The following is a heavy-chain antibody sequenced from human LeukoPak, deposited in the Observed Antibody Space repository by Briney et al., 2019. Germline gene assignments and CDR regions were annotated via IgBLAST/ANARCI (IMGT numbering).Heavy chain of an antibody. J-gene: IGHJ6*02. CDR2: IAYDGSNR. CDR3: AKEKAIATINYGLDV. CDR1: GFTFDTYG. D-gene: IGHD1-1*01. V-gene: IGHV3-30*18. Sequence: PGGSLTLSCAASGFTFDTYGMLWVRQAPGKGLEWVAVIAYDGSNRVYADSVKGRFTISRDNSKNTLYLQMNSLRGEDTAVYYCAKEKAIATINYGLDVWGRGTTVTVSS.